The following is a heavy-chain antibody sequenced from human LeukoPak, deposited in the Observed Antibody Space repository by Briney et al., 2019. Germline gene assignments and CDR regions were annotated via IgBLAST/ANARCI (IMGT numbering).Heavy chain of an antibody. CDR3: LREKRGYSYGSVGWFDP. CDR1: GGSISSGDYY. Sequence: SETLSLTCTVSGGSISSGDYYWSWIRQPPGKGLEWIGYIYYSGSTYYNPSLKSRVTISVDTSKNQFSLKLSSVTAADTAVYYCLREKRGYSYGSVGWFDPWGQGTLVTVSS. CDR2: IYYSGST. V-gene: IGHV4-30-4*08. J-gene: IGHJ5*02. D-gene: IGHD5-18*01.